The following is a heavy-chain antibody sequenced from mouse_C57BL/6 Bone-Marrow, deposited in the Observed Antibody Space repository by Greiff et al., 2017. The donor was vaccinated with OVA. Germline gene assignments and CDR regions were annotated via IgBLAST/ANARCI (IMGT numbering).Heavy chain of an antibody. D-gene: IGHD1-1*01. CDR2: LSNGGGST. CDR1: GFTFSDYY. J-gene: IGHJ4*01. CDR3: ARRDYGSLYAMDY. V-gene: IGHV5-12*01. Sequence: EVKLVESGGGLVQPGGSLKLSCAASGFTFSDYYMYWVRQTPEKRLEWVAYLSNGGGSTYYPDTVKGRFTLTRDNAKNTRYRQMSRLKSEDTAMYYCARRDYGSLYAMDYWGQGTSVTVSS.